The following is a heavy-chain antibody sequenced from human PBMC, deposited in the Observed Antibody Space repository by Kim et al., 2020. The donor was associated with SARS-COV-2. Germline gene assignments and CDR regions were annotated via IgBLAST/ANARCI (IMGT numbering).Heavy chain of an antibody. CDR2: INHSGST. D-gene: IGHD4-4*01. J-gene: IGHJ4*02. CDR1: GGSFSGYY. CDR3: ARGTPIDYSEDY. V-gene: IGHV4-34*01. Sequence: SETLSLTCAVYGGSFSGYYWSWIRQPPGKGLEWIGEINHSGSTNYNPSLKSRVTISVDTSKNQFSLKLSSVTAADTAVYYCARGTPIDYSEDYWGQGTLVTVSS.